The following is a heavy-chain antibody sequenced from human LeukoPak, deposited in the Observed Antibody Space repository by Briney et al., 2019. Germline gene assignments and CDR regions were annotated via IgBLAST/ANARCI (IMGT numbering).Heavy chain of an antibody. J-gene: IGHJ4*02. D-gene: IGHD3-16*02. CDR2: INTNTGNP. CDR3: ARAYQRLGELSLPDY. V-gene: IGHV7-4-1*02. Sequence: ASVKVSCKASGYTFTSYYMHWVRQAPGQGLEWMGWINTNTGNPTYAQGFTGRFVFSLDTSVSTTYLQISSLKAEDTALYYCARAYQRLGELSLPDYWGQGTLVTVSS. CDR1: GYTFTSYY.